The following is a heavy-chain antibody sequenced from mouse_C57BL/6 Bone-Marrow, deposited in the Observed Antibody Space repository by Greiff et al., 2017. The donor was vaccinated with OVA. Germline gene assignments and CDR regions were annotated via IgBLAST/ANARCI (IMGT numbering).Heavy chain of an antibody. Sequence: QVQLQQSGPELVKPGASVKISCKASGYAFSSSWMNWVKQRPGKGLEWIGRIYPGDGDTNYKGKFKGKATLTADKSSSTAYMQLSSLTSEDSAVYFCAPNCFDYWGQGTTLTVSS. CDR1: GYAFSSSW. CDR2: IYPGDGDT. J-gene: IGHJ2*01. V-gene: IGHV1-82*01. CDR3: APNCFDY.